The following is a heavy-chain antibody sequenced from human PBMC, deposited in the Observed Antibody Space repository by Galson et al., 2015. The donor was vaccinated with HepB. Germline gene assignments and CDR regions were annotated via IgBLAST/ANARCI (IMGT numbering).Heavy chain of an antibody. J-gene: IGHJ6*02. Sequence: SLRLSCAASGFTFSSYGMHWLRQAPGEGLEWAAVISYDGSNKYYADSVKGRFTISRDNSKNTLYLQMNSLRAEDTAVYYCAKGDSYGSNGMDVWGQGTTVTVSS. D-gene: IGHD5-18*01. V-gene: IGHV3-30*18. CDR2: ISYDGSNK. CDR1: GFTFSSYG. CDR3: AKGDSYGSNGMDV.